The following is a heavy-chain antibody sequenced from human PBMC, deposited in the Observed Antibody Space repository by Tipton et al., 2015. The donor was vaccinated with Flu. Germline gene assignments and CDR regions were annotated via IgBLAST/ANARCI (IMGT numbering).Heavy chain of an antibody. D-gene: IGHD6-13*01. V-gene: IGHV4-59*08. Sequence: GLVKPSETLSLTCTVSGGSISSYYWSWIRQPPGKGLEWIGYIYYSGSTNYNPSLKSRVTISVDTSKNQFSLKLSSVTAADTAVYYCARLSSWYLFPYYYYYGMDVWGQGTTVTVSS. J-gene: IGHJ6*02. CDR3: ARLSSWYLFPYYYYYGMDV. CDR2: IYYSGST. CDR1: GGSISSYY.